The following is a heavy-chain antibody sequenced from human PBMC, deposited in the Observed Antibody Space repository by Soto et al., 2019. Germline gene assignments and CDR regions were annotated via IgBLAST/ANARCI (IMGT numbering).Heavy chain of an antibody. CDR1: YVSFSGYY. Sequence: LSLTCGVSYVSFSGYYWSWIRQPPGKGLEWVAVISYDGSNKYYADSVKGRFTISRDNSKNTLYLQMNSLRAEDTAVYYCAREEVGDSFDYWGQGTLVTVSS. CDR3: AREEVGDSFDY. V-gene: IGHV3-30-3*01. D-gene: IGHD2-2*01. CDR2: ISYDGSNK. J-gene: IGHJ4*02.